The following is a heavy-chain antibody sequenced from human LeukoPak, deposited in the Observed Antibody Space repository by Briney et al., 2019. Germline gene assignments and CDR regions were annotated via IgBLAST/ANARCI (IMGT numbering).Heavy chain of an antibody. Sequence: SETLSLTCTVSGGSISSSSYYWGWIRQPPGKGLEWIGSIYYSGSTYYNPSLKSRVTISVDTSKNQFSLKLSSVTAADTAVYYCARERGSYFDYWGQRTLVTVSS. CDR3: ARERGSYFDY. CDR1: GGSISSSSYY. J-gene: IGHJ4*02. CDR2: IYYSGST. D-gene: IGHD3-10*01. V-gene: IGHV4-39*07.